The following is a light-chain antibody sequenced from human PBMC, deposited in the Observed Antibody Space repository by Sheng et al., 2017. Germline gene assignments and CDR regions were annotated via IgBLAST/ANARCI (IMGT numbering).Light chain of an antibody. CDR1: SSNIGNKY. Sequence: QSVLTQPPLVSAAPGQKVTISCSGSSSNIGNKYVSWYQQHPGKAPKLMIYDVSDRPSGISNRFSGSKSGNTASLTISGLQAEDEADYYCCSYAGSSTYVFGTGTKVTVL. CDR2: DVS. V-gene: IGLV2-23*02. J-gene: IGLJ1*01. CDR3: CSYAGSSTYV.